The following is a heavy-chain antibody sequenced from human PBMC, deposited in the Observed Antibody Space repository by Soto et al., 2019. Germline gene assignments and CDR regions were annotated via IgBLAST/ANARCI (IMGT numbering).Heavy chain of an antibody. CDR2: INHSGST. CDR1: GGSFSGYY. V-gene: IGHV4-34*01. J-gene: IGHJ4*02. D-gene: IGHD3-9*01. Sequence: SETLSLTCAVYGGSFSGYYWSWIRQPPGKGLEWIGEINHSGSTNYNPSLKSRVTISVDTSKNQFSLKLSSVTAADTAVYYCARGALLRDNVLRYFDWLLYSFGYWGQGTLVTVS. CDR3: ARGALLRDNVLRYFDWLLYSFGY.